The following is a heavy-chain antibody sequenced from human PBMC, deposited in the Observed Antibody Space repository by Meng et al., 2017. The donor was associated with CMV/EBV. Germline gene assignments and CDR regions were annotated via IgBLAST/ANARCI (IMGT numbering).Heavy chain of an antibody. V-gene: IGHV3-30-3*01. J-gene: IGHJ3*02. CDR1: GFTFSGYA. CDR3: AREGYCSSTSCYPSDAFDI. D-gene: IGHD2-2*01. Sequence: GGSLRLSCVASGFTFSGYAMHWVRQAPGKGLDWVAVISSSDGAIKYYADSVKGRFTISRDNSKNTLYLQMNTLRAEDTAVYYCAREGYCSSTSCYPSDAFDIWGQGTMVTVSS. CDR2: ISSSDGAIK.